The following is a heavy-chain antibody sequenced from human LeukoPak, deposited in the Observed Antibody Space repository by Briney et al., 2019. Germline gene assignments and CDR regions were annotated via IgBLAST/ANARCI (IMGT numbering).Heavy chain of an antibody. CDR2: ISSSGTAI. CDR1: GFTFSNNW. V-gene: IGHV3-11*04. CDR3: ARESPSYGGNVFDY. Sequence: TGGSLRLSCVASGFTFSNNWMSWVRQAPGKGLEWVSYISSSGTAIYYADSVKGRFTISRDNAKNSLYLQMNSLRAEDTAVYYCARESPSYGGNVFDYWGQGTLVTVSS. D-gene: IGHD4-23*01. J-gene: IGHJ4*02.